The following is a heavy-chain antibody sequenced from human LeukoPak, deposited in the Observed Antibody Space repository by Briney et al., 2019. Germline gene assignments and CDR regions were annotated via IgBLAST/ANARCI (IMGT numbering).Heavy chain of an antibody. CDR2: ISGSDSRT. V-gene: IGHV3-23*01. CDR3: AKARFPKGYDSSGGFDY. D-gene: IGHD3-22*01. CDR1: GFTFSNYA. J-gene: IGHJ4*02. Sequence: GGSLRLSYAASGFTFSNYAMTWVRQAPGKGLEWVSLISGSDSRTYHADFVKGRFTISRDNSKNTLYLQMDSLRAEDTAVYYCAKARFPKGYDSSGGFDYWGQGTLVTVSS.